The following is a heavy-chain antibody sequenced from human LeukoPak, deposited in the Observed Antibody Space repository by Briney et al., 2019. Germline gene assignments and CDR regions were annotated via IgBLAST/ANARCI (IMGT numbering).Heavy chain of an antibody. CDR3: ARGSGWYCTHGLCYTGDFDY. CDR2: INNDGSDT. Sequence: GGSLRLSCAASGFTFSSNSMNWVRQAPGKGLVWVSRINNDGSDTRYADSVKGRSTISRDNAKNTLYLQMNSLRAEDTAVYYCARGSGWYCTHGLCYTGDFDYWGQGILVTVSS. J-gene: IGHJ4*02. V-gene: IGHV3-74*01. D-gene: IGHD2-8*01. CDR1: GFTFSSNS.